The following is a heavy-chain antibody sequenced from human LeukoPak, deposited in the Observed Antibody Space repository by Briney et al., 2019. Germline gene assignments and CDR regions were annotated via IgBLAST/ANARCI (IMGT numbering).Heavy chain of an antibody. CDR1: GGSISSYY. Sequence: PSETLSLTCTVSGGSISSYYWSWIRQPPGKGLEWIGYIYYSGSTNYNPSLKSRVTISVDTSKNQFSLKLSSVTAADTAVYYCARVGRYDILTGYYGGWFDPWGQGTLVTVSS. V-gene: IGHV4-59*12. J-gene: IGHJ5*02. D-gene: IGHD3-9*01. CDR2: IYYSGST. CDR3: ARVGRYDILTGYYGGWFDP.